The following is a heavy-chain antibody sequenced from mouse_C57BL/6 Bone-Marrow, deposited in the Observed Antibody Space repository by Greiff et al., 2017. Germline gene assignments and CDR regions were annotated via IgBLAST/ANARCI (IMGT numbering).Heavy chain of an antibody. CDR3: ARVSYDYDLAWVAY. CDR2: INPSNGGT. J-gene: IGHJ3*01. Sequence: QVQLQQPGTELVKPGASVKLSCKASGYTFTSYWMHWVKQRPGQGLEWIGNINPSNGGTNYNEKFKSKATLTVDKSYSTAYLQLSSLTSEDSAVYYCARVSYDYDLAWVAYWGQGTLVTVSA. V-gene: IGHV1-53*01. CDR1: GYTFTSYW. D-gene: IGHD2-4*01.